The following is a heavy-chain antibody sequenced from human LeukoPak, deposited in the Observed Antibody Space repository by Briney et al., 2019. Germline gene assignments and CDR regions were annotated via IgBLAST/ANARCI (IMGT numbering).Heavy chain of an antibody. V-gene: IGHV3-23*01. CDR3: AKDSAPPGGIMITFGGVIDNYFDY. CDR2: ISGSGDST. J-gene: IGHJ4*02. CDR1: GFTFSSYT. Sequence: PGGSLRLSCAASGFTFSSYTMSWVRQAPGKGLEWVSTISGSGDSTYYADSVKGRFTISRDNSKNTLYLQMNSLKPEDTAVYYCAKDSAPPGGIMITFGGVIDNYFDYWGQGTLVTVSS. D-gene: IGHD3-16*02.